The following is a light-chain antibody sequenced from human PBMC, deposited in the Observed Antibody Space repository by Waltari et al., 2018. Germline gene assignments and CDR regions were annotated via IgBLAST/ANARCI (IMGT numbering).Light chain of an antibody. V-gene: IGKV3-20*01. CDR2: AAS. CDR3: QNHERLPAT. CDR1: QSIGRY. Sequence: VVLTQSPGTLSLSPGERATLSCRASQSIGRYLVCYQQRPGQAPRLLIYAASTRATGIPDRFSGSGSGTDFTLTISRLEPEDFAVYYCQNHERLPATFGQGTKVEIK. J-gene: IGKJ1*01.